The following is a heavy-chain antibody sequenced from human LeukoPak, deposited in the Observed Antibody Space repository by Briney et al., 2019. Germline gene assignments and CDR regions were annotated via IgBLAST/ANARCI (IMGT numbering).Heavy chain of an antibody. CDR2: TYYRSRWYI. Sequence: SETLCLTCAISGDSVSSNSAAWNRIRQSPSRGLEWLGRTYYRSRWYIDYAESVKSRMTIKPDTSKNQFSLQVNSVTPEDTAVYYCARVLYSSVWHDGFDVWGPGTTLTVSS. J-gene: IGHJ3*01. D-gene: IGHD6-25*01. CDR1: GDSVSSNSAA. V-gene: IGHV6-1*01. CDR3: ARVLYSSVWHDGFDV.